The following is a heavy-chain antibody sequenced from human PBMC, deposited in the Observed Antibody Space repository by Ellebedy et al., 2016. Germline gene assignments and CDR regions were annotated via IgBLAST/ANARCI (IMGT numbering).Heavy chain of an antibody. CDR3: ARDGSEWSRDY. D-gene: IGHD3-3*01. CDR1: GLTYW. CDR2: IVFSGTAT. Sequence: GESLKISCAASGLTYWMNWVRQAPGKGLEWVATIVFSGTATYYADSVKGRFIISRDNTKNSLFLQMNSLGVEDTAVYYCARDGSEWSRDYWGQGTLVTVSS. J-gene: IGHJ4*02. V-gene: IGHV3-21*01.